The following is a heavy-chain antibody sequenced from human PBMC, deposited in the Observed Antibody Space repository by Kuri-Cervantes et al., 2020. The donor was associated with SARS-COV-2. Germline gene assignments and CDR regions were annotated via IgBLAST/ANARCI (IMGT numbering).Heavy chain of an antibody. Sequence: SETLSXXCTXSGXXXSSXYXSWIRQPPGKGLEWXGYIYXSGSTXXXPSLKSXXXISVDTSKNQFSLKLSSVTAADTAVXYCARXVGCSSTSCXXYNWFDPWGQGTLVTVSS. D-gene: IGHD2-2*01. CDR2: IYXSGST. CDR1: GXXXSSXY. J-gene: IGHJ5*02. CDR3: ARXVGCSSTSCXXYNWFDP. V-gene: IGHV4-59*08.